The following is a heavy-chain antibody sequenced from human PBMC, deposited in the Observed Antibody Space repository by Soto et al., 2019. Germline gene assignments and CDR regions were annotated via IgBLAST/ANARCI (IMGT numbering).Heavy chain of an antibody. CDR3: ARHTPAISISDH. CDR2: IYYSGST. Sequence: SETLSLTCTVSGGSISSSSYYWGWIRQPPGKGLEWIGSIYYSGSTYYNPSLESRVAISVDTSKNQFSLKLSSVTAADTAVYYCARHTPAISISDHWGQGTLVTVSS. V-gene: IGHV4-39*01. J-gene: IGHJ4*02. CDR1: GGSISSSSYY. D-gene: IGHD2-15*01.